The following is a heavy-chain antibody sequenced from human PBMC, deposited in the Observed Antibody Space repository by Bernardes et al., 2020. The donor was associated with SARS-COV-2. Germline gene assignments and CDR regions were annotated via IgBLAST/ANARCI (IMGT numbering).Heavy chain of an antibody. CDR3: GKDGDKAAPYAVDY. Sequence: ASVKVSCKASGYTFTSYHMHWVRQAPGQGLEWMGIINANSDDTTYAQKFQGRITMTKDTSTSTVYMELSSLRSEDTAVYYCGKDGDKAAPYAVDYWGQGTLVTVSS. J-gene: IGHJ4*02. V-gene: IGHV1-46*03. D-gene: IGHD3-10*01. CDR1: GYTFTSYH. CDR2: INANSDDT.